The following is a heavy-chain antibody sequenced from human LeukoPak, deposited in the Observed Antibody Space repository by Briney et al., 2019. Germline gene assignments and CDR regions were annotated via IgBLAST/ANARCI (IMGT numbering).Heavy chain of an antibody. CDR3: ARVRFLNYPDY. CDR1: GGTFSSYA. J-gene: IGHJ4*02. V-gene: IGHV1-18*01. D-gene: IGHD3-3*01. Sequence: ASVKVSCKASGGTFSSYAISWLRQAPGQGLEWMGWISAYNGNTNYAQKLQGRVTMTTDTSTSTAYMELRSLRSDDTAVYYCARVRFLNYPDYWGQGTLVTVSS. CDR2: ISAYNGNT.